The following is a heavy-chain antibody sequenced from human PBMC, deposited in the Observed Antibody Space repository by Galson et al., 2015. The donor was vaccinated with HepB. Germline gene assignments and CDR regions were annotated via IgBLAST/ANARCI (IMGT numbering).Heavy chain of an antibody. CDR1: GYSFTNYW. CDR3: ARQGTVRGVILFDS. V-gene: IGHV5-51*01. CDR2: IYPGDSDP. J-gene: IGHJ4*02. D-gene: IGHD3-10*01. Sequence: QSGAEVKKPGESLKISCKGSGYSFTNYWIGWVRQMPGKGLEWMGIIYPGDSDPRYSPSFQGQVTFSVGKSISTAYLQWSSLKASDTAMYYCARQGTVRGVILFDSWGQGTLVTVSS.